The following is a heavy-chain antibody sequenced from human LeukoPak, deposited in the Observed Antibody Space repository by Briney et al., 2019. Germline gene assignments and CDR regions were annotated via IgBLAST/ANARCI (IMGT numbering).Heavy chain of an antibody. CDR3: AKDRSSSWYWGDDY. CDR1: GFTFNNYA. Sequence: GGSLRLSCAASGFTFNNYAMGWVHQAPGKGLEWVSAISGGGGSTYYADSVKGRFTISRDNSKNTLYLQMNSLRAEDTAVYYCAKDRSSSWYWGDDYWGQGTLVTVSS. D-gene: IGHD6-13*01. CDR2: ISGGGGST. V-gene: IGHV3-23*01. J-gene: IGHJ4*02.